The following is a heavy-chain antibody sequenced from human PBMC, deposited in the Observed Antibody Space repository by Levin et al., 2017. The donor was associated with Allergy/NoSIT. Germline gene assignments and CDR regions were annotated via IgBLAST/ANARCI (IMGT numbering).Heavy chain of an antibody. CDR3: ARGGTVWGLYFDY. Sequence: SETLSLTCTVSGGSISSGDYYWSWIRQPPGKGLEWIGYIYYSGSTYYNPSLKSRVTISVDTSKNQFSLKLSSVTAADTAVYYCARGGTVWGLYFDYWGQGTLVTVSS. CDR1: GGSISSGDYY. J-gene: IGHJ4*02. CDR2: IYYSGST. D-gene: IGHD3-16*01. V-gene: IGHV4-30-4*01.